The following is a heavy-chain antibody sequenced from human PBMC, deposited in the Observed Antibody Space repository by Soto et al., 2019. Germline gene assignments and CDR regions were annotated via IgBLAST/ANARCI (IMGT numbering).Heavy chain of an antibody. Sequence: QVQVVESGGGVVQPGKSLRLSCAASGFTFSTYGMHWVRQAPGKGLEWVAVIWYDGSNKYYADSVKGRFTISRDNSKNTLYLQMNSLRAEDTAVYYCARDLSYGDPYYFDYWGQGTLVTVSS. CDR3: ARDLSYGDPYYFDY. D-gene: IGHD4-17*01. CDR2: IWYDGSNK. CDR1: GFTFSTYG. J-gene: IGHJ4*02. V-gene: IGHV3-33*01.